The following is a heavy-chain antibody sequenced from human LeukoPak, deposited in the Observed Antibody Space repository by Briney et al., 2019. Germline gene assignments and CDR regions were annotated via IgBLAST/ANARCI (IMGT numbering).Heavy chain of an antibody. V-gene: IGHV4-4*02. CDR3: ASRLVPPGEVGDWFDP. J-gene: IGHJ5*02. D-gene: IGHD6-19*01. CDR2: IYHSGST. Sequence: SETLSLTCAVSGGSISSSNWWSWVRQPPGKGLEWIGEIYHSGSTNYNPSLKSRVTISVDKSKNQFSLKLSSVTAADTAVYYCASRLVPPGEVGDWFDPWGQGTLVTVSS. CDR1: GGSISSSNW.